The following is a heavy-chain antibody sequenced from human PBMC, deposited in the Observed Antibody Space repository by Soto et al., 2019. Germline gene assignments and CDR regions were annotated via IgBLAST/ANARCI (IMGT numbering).Heavy chain of an antibody. Sequence: SVKVSCKASGGTFSSYAISWVRQAPGQGLEWMGGIIPIFGAANYAQKFQGRVTITADESTSTAYMELSSLRSEDTAVYYCASGPAIEAPDYWGQGTLVTVSS. V-gene: IGHV1-69*13. J-gene: IGHJ4*02. CDR3: ASGPAIEAPDY. CDR1: GGTFSSYA. CDR2: IIPIFGAA.